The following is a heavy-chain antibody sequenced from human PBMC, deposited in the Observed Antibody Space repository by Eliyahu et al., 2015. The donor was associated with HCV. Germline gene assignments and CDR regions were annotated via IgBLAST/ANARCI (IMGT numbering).Heavy chain of an antibody. CDR2: ISYDGNYK. J-gene: IGHJ4*02. D-gene: IGHD3-22*01. CDR1: GFTFSNYA. Sequence: QVQLVESGGGVVQPGRSLRLSCAASGFTFSNYAMHWVRQAPGKGLEWGTVISYDGNYKFYADSVKGRFTISRDNSKNTLYLQMNSLRAEDTAVYYCARGIDSSGYYYWDYWGQGTLVTVSS. V-gene: IGHV3-30*04. CDR3: ARGIDSSGYYYWDY.